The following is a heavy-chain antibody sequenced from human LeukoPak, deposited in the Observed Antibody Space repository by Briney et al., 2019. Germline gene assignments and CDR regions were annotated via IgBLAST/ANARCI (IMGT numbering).Heavy chain of an antibody. J-gene: IGHJ4*02. Sequence: GGSLRLSCAASGFTFSNAWMSWVRQAPGKGLEWVGRIKSKTDGGTTDYAAPVKGRFTISRDDSKNTLYLQMNSLKTEDTAVYYCTTGKWSGSGFDYWGQGTLVTVSS. CDR2: IKSKTDGGTT. CDR1: GFTFSNAW. D-gene: IGHD6-25*01. CDR3: TTGKWSGSGFDY. V-gene: IGHV3-15*01.